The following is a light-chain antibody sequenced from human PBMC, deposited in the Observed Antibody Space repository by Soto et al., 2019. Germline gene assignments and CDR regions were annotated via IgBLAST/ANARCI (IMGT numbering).Light chain of an antibody. CDR3: QQYGSSSWT. Sequence: EIVLTQSPGTLSLSPGERATLSCRASQSVSSSYLAWYQQQPGQAPRLLIYGASSRATGIPDRFSGSGSETDFTLTISRLEPEDVAVYYCQQYGSSSWTFGQGTNEEIK. V-gene: IGKV3-20*01. CDR2: GAS. CDR1: QSVSSSY. J-gene: IGKJ1*01.